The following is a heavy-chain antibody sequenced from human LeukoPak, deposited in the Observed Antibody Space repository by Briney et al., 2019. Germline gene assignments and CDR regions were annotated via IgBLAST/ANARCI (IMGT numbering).Heavy chain of an antibody. V-gene: IGHV3-64*01. CDR2: ITTNGGST. CDR3: ARGYVLLDY. Sequence: GGSLRLSCAASGFTFSTYAMHWVRQAPGKGLEYVSAITTNGGSTYYANSVKGRFTISRDNSKNTLYLQMGSLRAEDMAVYYCARGYVLLDYWGQGALVTVSS. J-gene: IGHJ4*02. D-gene: IGHD2/OR15-2a*01. CDR1: GFTFSTYA.